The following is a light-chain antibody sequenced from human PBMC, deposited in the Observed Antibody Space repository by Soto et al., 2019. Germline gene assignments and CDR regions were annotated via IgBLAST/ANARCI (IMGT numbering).Light chain of an antibody. CDR3: QQYGSWPLT. J-gene: IGKJ5*01. CDR2: GAS. Sequence: ETVMTQSPATLSMSPGERATLSCRASQSVSSSYLAWYQQKPGQAPRLLIYGASTRATGIPARFSGSGSGTEFTLTISSLQSEDFAVYYCQQYGSWPLTFGQGTRLEIE. CDR1: QSVSSSY. V-gene: IGKV3-15*01.